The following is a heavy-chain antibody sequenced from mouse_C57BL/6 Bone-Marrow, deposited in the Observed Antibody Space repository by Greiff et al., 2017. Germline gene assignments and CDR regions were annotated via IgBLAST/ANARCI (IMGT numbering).Heavy chain of an antibody. CDR1: GFTFSDYY. CDR2: INYDGSST. Sequence: EVQVVESEGGLVQPGSSMKLSCTASGFTFSDYYMAWVRQVPEKGLEWVANINYDGSSTYYLDSLKSRFIISRDNAKNILYLQMSSLKSEDTATYYCARETTVPSRSYYFDYWGQGTTLTVSS. D-gene: IGHD1-1*01. V-gene: IGHV5-16*01. CDR3: ARETTVPSRSYYFDY. J-gene: IGHJ2*01.